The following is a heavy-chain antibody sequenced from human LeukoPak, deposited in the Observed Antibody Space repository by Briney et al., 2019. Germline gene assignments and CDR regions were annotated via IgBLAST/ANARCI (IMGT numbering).Heavy chain of an antibody. CDR2: INHSGST. CDR3: ARGFYGAGSHFDY. D-gene: IGHD3-10*01. Sequence: SETLSLTCAVYGGSFSGYYWSWIRQPPGKGLEWIGEINHSGSTNYNPSLKSRVTISVDMSKNQLSLRLTSVTAADTAVYYCARGFYGAGSHFDYWGQGTLVTVYS. J-gene: IGHJ4*02. V-gene: IGHV4-34*01. CDR1: GGSFSGYY.